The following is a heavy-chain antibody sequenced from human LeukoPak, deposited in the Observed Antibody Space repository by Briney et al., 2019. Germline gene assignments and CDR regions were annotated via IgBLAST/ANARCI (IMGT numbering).Heavy chain of an antibody. V-gene: IGHV4-34*01. CDR1: GFTFSSSA. D-gene: IGHD6-19*01. CDR2: IKHSGST. Sequence: GSLRLSCAASGFTFSSSAMSWIRQPPGKGLEWIGEIKHSGSTNYNPSLKSRATISVDTSKNQFSLKLSSVTAADTAVYYCARHWQGSGPPIDAFDIWGQGTMVTVSS. J-gene: IGHJ3*02. CDR3: ARHWQGSGPPIDAFDI.